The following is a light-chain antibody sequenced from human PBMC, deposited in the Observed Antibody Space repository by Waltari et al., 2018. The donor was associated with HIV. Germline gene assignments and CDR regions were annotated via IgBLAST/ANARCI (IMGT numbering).Light chain of an antibody. CDR3: VGWDSSLSAYV. CDR2: KNF. CDR1: SSHIETDN. V-gene: IGLV1-47*01. Sequence: QSFLTQPPSASGTPGQTVTISCSGSSSHIETDNLYWYQQLPGMTPKLLIYKNFLRPSGVPDRFAASKSGTSASLTISGLRSADEADYYCVGWDSSLSAYVFGAGTKVAVL. J-gene: IGLJ1*01.